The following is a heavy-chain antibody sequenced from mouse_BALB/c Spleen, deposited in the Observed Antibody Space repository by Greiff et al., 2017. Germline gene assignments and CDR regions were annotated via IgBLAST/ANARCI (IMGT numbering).Heavy chain of an antibody. V-gene: IGHV5-6-3*01. J-gene: IGHJ4*01. CDR1: GFTFSSYG. CDR3: AGRGISTAAGAMDD. CDR2: INSDGGST. Sequence: EVMLVESGGGLVQPGGSLKLSCAASGFTFSSYGMPWVRQTPDKRLELVATINSDGGSTYYPDSVKGRFTIPRDNAKNTPYLQMSSLKSEDTAMYYGAGRGISTAAGAMDDWGQGTSVTVSS. D-gene: IGHD1-2*01.